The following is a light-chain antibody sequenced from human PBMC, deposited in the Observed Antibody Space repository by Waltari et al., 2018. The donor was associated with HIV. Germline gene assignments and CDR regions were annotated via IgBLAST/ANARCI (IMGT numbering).Light chain of an antibody. J-gene: IGLJ1*01. CDR3: CSYAGAYTYV. Sequence: QSALTQPRSVSGSPGQSVTISCTGTRSDIGYFDYVSWYQQYPGKAPKVIIYEVSQRPSGVPDRFTASKSGITASLTISGLQDEDEAHYYCCSYAGAYTYVFGTGTKVTVL. V-gene: IGLV2-11*01. CDR2: EVS. CDR1: RSDIGYFDY.